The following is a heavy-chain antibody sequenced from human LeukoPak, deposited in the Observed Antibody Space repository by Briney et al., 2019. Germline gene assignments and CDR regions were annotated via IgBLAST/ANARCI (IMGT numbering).Heavy chain of an antibody. V-gene: IGHV4-59*12. CDR1: GGSISSYY. J-gene: IGHJ4*02. CDR2: IYHSGST. Sequence: TSETLSLTCTVSGGSISSYYWSWIRQPPGKGLEWIGYIYHSGSTYYNPSLKSRVTISVDRSKNQFSLKLSSVTAADTAVYYCARADIGLSFFDYWGQGTLVTVSS. CDR3: ARADIGLSFFDY.